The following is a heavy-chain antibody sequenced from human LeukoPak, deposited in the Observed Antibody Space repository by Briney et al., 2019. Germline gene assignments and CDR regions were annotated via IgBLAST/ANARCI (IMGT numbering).Heavy chain of an antibody. V-gene: IGHV3-30*03. CDR2: ISYDGSNK. D-gene: IGHD3-9*01. Sequence: GGSLRLSCAASGFTFSSYSMNWVRQAPGKGLEWVAVISYDGSNKYYADSVKGRFTISRDNSKNTLYLQMDSLRAEDTAVYYCARVRILTGYDYWGQGTLVTVSS. CDR3: ARVRILTGYDY. J-gene: IGHJ4*02. CDR1: GFTFSSYS.